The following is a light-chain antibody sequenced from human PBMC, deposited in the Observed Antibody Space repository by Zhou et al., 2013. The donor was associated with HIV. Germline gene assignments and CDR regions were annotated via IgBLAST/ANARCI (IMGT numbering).Light chain of an antibody. CDR2: KAS. CDR3: QQYNTYPIT. V-gene: IGKV1-17*01. J-gene: IGKJ5*01. Sequence: DIQMTQSPSSLSASVGDRVTITCRASQGIRNDLGWYQQKPGKAPXLLIYKASSLESGVPLRFSGSRSGADFTLTISSLQPDDSAIYYCQQYNTYPITFGQGTRLDI. CDR1: QGIRND.